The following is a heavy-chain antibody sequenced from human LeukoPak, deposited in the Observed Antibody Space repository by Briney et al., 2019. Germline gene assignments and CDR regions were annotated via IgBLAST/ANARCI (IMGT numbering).Heavy chain of an antibody. CDR3: SKRVKYGGTWDHFAD. V-gene: IGHV3-23*01. Sequence: GGSLRLYCAASGFTFDNYRMSWVRQAQGKGLEWVSTVNADGGNTYYADSVKGRFTISRDNSKSTLILQMNSLRVEDTALYYCSKRVKYGGTWDHFADWGQGTLVTVSS. J-gene: IGHJ4*02. CDR1: GFTFDNYR. D-gene: IGHD1-26*01. CDR2: VNADGGNT.